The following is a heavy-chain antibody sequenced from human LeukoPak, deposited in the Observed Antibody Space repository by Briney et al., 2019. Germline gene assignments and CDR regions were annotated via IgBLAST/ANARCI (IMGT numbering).Heavy chain of an antibody. D-gene: IGHD3-3*01. CDR2: IYSGGST. Sequence: PGGSLRLSCAASGFTVSSNYMSWVRQAPGKGLEWVSVIYSGGSTYYADSVKGRFTISRDNSKNTLYLQMNSLRADDTAVYYCARYDFWSGYYNGEYYFDSWGQGTLVTVSS. J-gene: IGHJ4*02. CDR3: ARYDFWSGYYNGEYYFDS. V-gene: IGHV3-66*02. CDR1: GFTVSSNY.